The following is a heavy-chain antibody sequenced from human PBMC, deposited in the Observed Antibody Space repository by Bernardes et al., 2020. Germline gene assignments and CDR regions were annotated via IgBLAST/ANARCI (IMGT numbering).Heavy chain of an antibody. CDR3: AKYPNYGDYGSALDY. D-gene: IGHD4-17*01. V-gene: IGHV3-30*18. CDR2: ISYDGSNK. CDR1: GFTFSSYG. J-gene: IGHJ4*02. Sequence: GGSLRLSCAASGFTFSSYGMHWVRQAPGKGLEWVAVISYDGSNKYYADSVKGRFTISRDNSKNTLYLQMNSLRAEDTAVYYCAKYPNYGDYGSALDYWGQGTLVTVSS.